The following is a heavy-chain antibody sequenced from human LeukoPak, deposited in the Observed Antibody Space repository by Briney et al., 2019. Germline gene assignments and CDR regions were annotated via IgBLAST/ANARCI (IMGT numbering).Heavy chain of an antibody. CDR1: GFTFSSYG. D-gene: IGHD1-1*01. V-gene: IGHV3-30*02. CDR2: IRYDGSNK. Sequence: GGSLRLSCAASGFTFSSYGMHWVRQAPGKGLEWVAFIRYDGSNKYYADSVKGRFTISRDNAKNTMYLQMNSLRGEDSAVYYCARVVTVAWSERRPGYYYLDVWGKGTTVTVSS. J-gene: IGHJ6*03. CDR3: ARVVTVAWSERRPGYYYLDV.